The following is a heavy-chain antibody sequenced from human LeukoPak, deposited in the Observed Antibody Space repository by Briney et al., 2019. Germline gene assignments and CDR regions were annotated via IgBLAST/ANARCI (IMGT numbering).Heavy chain of an antibody. V-gene: IGHV1-2*02. CDR3: ARQIVSGSMGCDF. CDR1: AYTFSGYY. CDR2: INFNSGGK. J-gene: IGHJ4*02. D-gene: IGHD2-21*01. Sequence: ASVNVSCKASAYTFSGYYIHCVRQAPGQGLESMGWINFNSGGKVFAEEFQDRVTMARDTYISTAYMELSRLRSDDTALYYCARQIVSGSMGCDFWGQKTLVTVSS.